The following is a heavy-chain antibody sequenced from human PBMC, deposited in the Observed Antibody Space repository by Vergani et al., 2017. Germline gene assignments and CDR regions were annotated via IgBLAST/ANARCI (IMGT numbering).Heavy chain of an antibody. Sequence: EVELVQSGPEMRKPGESLKISCKGSEYSFGKYWIGWVRQMPGKGLEWMGIIYPADSDTRYSPSFQGQVTISADKSISTAFLQLDSLKASDTALYYCARHTTYTASWGKGPRVTVSS. CDR1: EYSFGKYW. D-gene: IGHD1-1*01. V-gene: IGHV5-51*01. CDR2: IYPADSDT. J-gene: IGHJ5*02. CDR3: ARHTTYTAS.